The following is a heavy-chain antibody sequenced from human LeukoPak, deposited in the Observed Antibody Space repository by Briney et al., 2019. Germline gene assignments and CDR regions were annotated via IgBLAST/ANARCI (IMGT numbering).Heavy chain of an antibody. D-gene: IGHD1-26*01. CDR3: AKNSNWETDY. Sequence: GGSLRLSCAASGFSFSSYAMSWVRQAPGKGLEWVSGISDSGDTTWDADSVKGRFTISRDNCKNTVYLQMNSLRAEDTAVYYCAKNSNWETDYWGQGTLVTVSS. CDR2: ISDSGDTT. V-gene: IGHV3-23*01. CDR1: GFSFSSYA. J-gene: IGHJ4*02.